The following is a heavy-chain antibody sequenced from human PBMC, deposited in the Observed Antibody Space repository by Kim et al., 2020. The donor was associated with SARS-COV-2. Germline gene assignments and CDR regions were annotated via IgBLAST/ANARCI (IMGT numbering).Heavy chain of an antibody. CDR1: GGSFSGYY. V-gene: IGHV4-34*01. CDR3: ARERRDDRSGYYSYYFDY. J-gene: IGHJ4*01. Sequence: SETLSLTCAVYGGSFSGYYWSWIRQPPGKGLEWIGEINHSGSTNYNPSLKSRVTISVDTSKNQFPLKLSSVIAADTAVYYCARERRDDRSGYYSYYFDY. CDR2: INHSGST. D-gene: IGHD3-22*01.